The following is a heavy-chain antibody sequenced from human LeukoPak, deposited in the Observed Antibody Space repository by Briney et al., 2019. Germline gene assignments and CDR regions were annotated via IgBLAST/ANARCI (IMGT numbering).Heavy chain of an antibody. D-gene: IGHD4-17*01. J-gene: IGHJ4*02. CDR2: ISYDGSHK. CDR1: GFVFRNYA. CDR3: AREDYGKYFFDF. V-gene: IGHV3-30-3*01. Sequence: PGGSLRLSCAASGFVFRNYAMHWVRQAPGKGLEWVAVISYDGSHKYYKDSVKGRFTISRDNSKNTLYLQMDSLRAEDTAVYYCAREDYGKYFFDFWGQGTLVTVPS.